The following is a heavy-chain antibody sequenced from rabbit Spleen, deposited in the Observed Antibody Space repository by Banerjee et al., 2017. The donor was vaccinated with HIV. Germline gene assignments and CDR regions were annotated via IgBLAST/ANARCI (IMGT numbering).Heavy chain of an antibody. CDR2: IGVSSGST. V-gene: IGHV1S40*01. D-gene: IGHD6-1*01. Sequence: QSLEESGGDLVKPGASLTLTCTASGFSFSSSYVMCWVRQAPGKGLEWIGCIGVSSGSTYYASWAKGRFTITRSTSLNTVTLQMTSLTAADTATYFCARDPYVRYSGYGYVGLWGPGTLVTVS. CDR3: ARDPYVRYSGYGYVGL. J-gene: IGHJ4*01. CDR1: GFSFSSSYV.